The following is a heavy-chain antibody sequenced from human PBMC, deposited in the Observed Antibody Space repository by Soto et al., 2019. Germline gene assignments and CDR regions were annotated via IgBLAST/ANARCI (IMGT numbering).Heavy chain of an antibody. CDR1: GGSFSGYY. J-gene: IGHJ4*02. CDR3: ARDKITGHFDS. V-gene: IGHV4-34*01. CDR2: INHSGST. D-gene: IGHD2-8*02. Sequence: SETLSLTCAVYGGSFSGYYWTWIRQPPGTGLEWIGEINHSGSTNYNPSLKSRVTISVDTSKNQFSLKLTSVTAADTAVYYCARDKITGHFDSWGQGTLVTV.